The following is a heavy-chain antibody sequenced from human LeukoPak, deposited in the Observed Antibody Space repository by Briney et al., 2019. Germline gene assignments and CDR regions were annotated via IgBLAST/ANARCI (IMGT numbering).Heavy chain of an antibody. J-gene: IGHJ6*02. CDR2: ISSSSSYI. CDR1: GFTFSSYS. Sequence: GGSLRLSCAASGFTFSSYSMNWVRQAPGKGLEWVSSISSSSSYIYYADSVKGRFTISRDNAKNSLYLQMNSLRAEDTAVYYCARAIRSGYYYYYYGMDVWGQGTTVTVSS. D-gene: IGHD3-22*01. V-gene: IGHV3-21*01. CDR3: ARAIRSGYYYYYYGMDV.